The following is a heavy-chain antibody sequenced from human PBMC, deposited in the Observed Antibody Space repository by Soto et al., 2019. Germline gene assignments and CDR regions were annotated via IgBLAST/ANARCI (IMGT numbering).Heavy chain of an antibody. D-gene: IGHD6-25*01. V-gene: IGHV3-23*05. CDR3: AKSPARNTSYYHSSGQSRPAYFYGMEV. Sequence: LTPACGATRLTNSQCSIAWRVGKAGKCLESVSSITNSGDSINYADSVKGRFIISRDKSENTLYLRMTRLRAEDTAVYYCAKSPARNTSYYHSSGQSRPAYFYGMEVWVQGTTVTVSS. J-gene: IGHJ6*02. CDR2: ITNSGDSI. CDR1: RLTNSQCS.